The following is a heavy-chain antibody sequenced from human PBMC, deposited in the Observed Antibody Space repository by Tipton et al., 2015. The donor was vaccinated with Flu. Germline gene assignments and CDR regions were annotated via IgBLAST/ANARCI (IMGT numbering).Heavy chain of an antibody. CDR2: IYDSGRI. Sequence: GLVKPSETLSLICTVSGASVTGSRYYWAWIRQPPGKGLECIGTIYDSGRIYYNPSLKSRVIMSLDTSKNHFSLRLSSVTAADTAVYYCARRDSGYDPEGYWGQGTLVTVSS. CDR1: GASVTGSRYY. D-gene: IGHD5-12*01. V-gene: IGHV4-39*07. CDR3: ARRDSGYDPEGY. J-gene: IGHJ4*02.